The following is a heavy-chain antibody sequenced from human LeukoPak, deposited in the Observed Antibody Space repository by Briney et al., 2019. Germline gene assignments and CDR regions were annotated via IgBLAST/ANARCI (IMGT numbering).Heavy chain of an antibody. J-gene: IGHJ5*02. CDR1: GGSISSSTYY. CDR2: IYYSGST. Sequence: PSETLSLTCTVSGGSISSSTYYWGWIRQPPGEGLEWIGYIYYSGSTHYNPSLKSRVTISVDTSKSQFSLKLSSVTAADTAVYYCARDKGVAYYDILTGYSFTNWFDPWGQGTLVTVSS. CDR3: ARDKGVAYYDILTGYSFTNWFDP. D-gene: IGHD3-9*01. V-gene: IGHV4-61*01.